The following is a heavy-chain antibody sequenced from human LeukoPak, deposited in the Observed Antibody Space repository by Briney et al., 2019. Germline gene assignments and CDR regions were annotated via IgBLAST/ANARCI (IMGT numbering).Heavy chain of an antibody. D-gene: IGHD3-10*01. J-gene: IGHJ3*02. V-gene: IGHV3-7*01. CDR3: ARAGGLLWFGEVLESSDAFHI. CDR1: GFTFSSHW. CDR2: INQDGSEK. Sequence: GGSLRLSCAASGFTFSSHWMSWVRQAPGKGLEWVANINQDGSEKYYVDSVKGRFTISRDNAKNSLYLQVNSLRDEDTAVYYCARAGGLLWFGEVLESSDAFHIWGQGTMVTVSS.